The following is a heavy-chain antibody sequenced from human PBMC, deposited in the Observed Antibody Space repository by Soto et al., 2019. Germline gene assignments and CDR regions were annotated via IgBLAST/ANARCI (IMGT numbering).Heavy chain of an antibody. CDR2: ISGSGGST. CDR3: ASLITSSYYYMDV. J-gene: IGHJ6*03. V-gene: IGHV3-23*01. Sequence: ELQLLESGGGLVQHGGSLRLSCAASGFTVSSYAMSWVRQAPGKGLEWVSAISGSGGSTYYADSVKGRFTISRDNSKNTLYLQMNSLRAEDTAVYYCASLITSSYYYMDVWGKGTTVTVSS. D-gene: IGHD3-10*01. CDR1: GFTVSSYA.